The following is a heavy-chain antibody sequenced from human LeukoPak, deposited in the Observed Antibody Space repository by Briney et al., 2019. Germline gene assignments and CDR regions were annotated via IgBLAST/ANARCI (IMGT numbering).Heavy chain of an antibody. V-gene: IGHV3-9*01. CDR2: ISWNSGSI. CDR1: GFTFDDYA. D-gene: IGHD4-23*01. CDR3: AKDKDGNLLGAFDI. Sequence: PGGSLRLSCAAPGFTFDDYAMHWVRHAPGKGLEWVSGISWNSGSIGYADSVKGRFTISRDNAKNSLYLQMNSLRAEDTALYYCAKDKDGNLLGAFDIWGQGTMVTVSS. J-gene: IGHJ3*02.